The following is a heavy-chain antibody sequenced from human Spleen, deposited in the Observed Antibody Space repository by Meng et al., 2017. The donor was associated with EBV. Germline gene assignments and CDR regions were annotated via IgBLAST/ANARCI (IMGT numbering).Heavy chain of an antibody. CDR2: IYYSGST. CDR1: GGSIGTYY. J-gene: IGHJ5*02. CDR3: ARPFPSWQSPRLDPFGA. D-gene: IGHD6-19*01. Sequence: QVQLQESGPGLVKPSDTLSPTCTVSGGSIGTYYWTWIRQPPGKGLEWIGSIYYSGSTYYNPSLKSRVTISVDTSKNQFSLRLTSVTAADTAVYYCARPFPSWQSPRLDPFGAWGQGTLVTVSS. V-gene: IGHV4-59*05.